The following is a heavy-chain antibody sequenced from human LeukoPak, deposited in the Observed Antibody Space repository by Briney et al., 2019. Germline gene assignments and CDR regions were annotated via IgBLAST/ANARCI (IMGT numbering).Heavy chain of an antibody. CDR1: GFTFSSYW. Sequence: GGSLRLSCAASGFTFSSYWMHWVRQAPGKGLVWVSRINSDGSSTSYADSVKGRFTISRDNAKNTLYLQMNSLRAEDTAVYYCAREAYYHDSSGYYFVKGRAFDIWGQGTMVTVSS. D-gene: IGHD3-22*01. CDR3: AREAYYHDSSGYYFVKGRAFDI. J-gene: IGHJ3*02. CDR2: INSDGSST. V-gene: IGHV3-74*01.